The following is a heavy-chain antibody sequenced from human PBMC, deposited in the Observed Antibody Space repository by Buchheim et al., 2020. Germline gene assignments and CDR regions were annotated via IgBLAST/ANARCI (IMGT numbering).Heavy chain of an antibody. D-gene: IGHD3-3*01. V-gene: IGHV4-39*01. J-gene: IGHJ4*02. CDR1: GGSISSSSYY. Sequence: QLQLQESGPGLVKPSETLSLTCTVSGGSISSSSYYWGWIRQPPGKGLEWIGSIYYSGSTYYNPSLKSRVTISVDTSKNQFSLKLSSVTAADTAVYYCARQVNIGGNYDFWSGYGYYFDYWGQGTL. CDR3: ARQVNIGGNYDFWSGYGYYFDY. CDR2: IYYSGST.